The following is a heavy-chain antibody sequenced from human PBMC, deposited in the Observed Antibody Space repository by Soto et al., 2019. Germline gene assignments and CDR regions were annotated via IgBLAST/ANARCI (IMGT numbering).Heavy chain of an antibody. CDR3: ARDLGRTYYDFWSGGSGFDY. V-gene: IGHV1-46*01. D-gene: IGHD3-3*01. Sequence: ASVKVSCKASGYVFSNYFMHWVRQAPGQGLEWMGIINPSGGSTSYAQKFQGRVTMTRDTSTSTVYMELSSLRSEDTAVYYCARDLGRTYYDFWSGGSGFDYWGQGTLVTVS. CDR2: INPSGGST. CDR1: GYVFSNYF. J-gene: IGHJ4*02.